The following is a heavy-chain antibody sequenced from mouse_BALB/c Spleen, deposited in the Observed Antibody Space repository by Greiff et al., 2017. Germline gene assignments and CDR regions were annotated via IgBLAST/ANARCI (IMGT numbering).Heavy chain of an antibody. CDR1: GYTFTSNT. CDR2: INPSSGYT. V-gene: IGHV1-4*02. CDR3: ARGSYSYWYFDV. D-gene: IGHD1-1*02. J-gene: IGHJ1*01. Sequence: VQLQQSAAELARPGASVKMSCKASGYTFTSNTMHWVKQRPGQGLEWIGYINPSSGYTEYNQKFKDKTTLTADKSSSTAYMQLSSLTSEDSAVYYCARGSYSYWYFDVWGAGTTVTVSS.